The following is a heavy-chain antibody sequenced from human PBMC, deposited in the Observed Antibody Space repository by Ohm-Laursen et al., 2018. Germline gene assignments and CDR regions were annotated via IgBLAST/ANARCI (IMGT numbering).Heavy chain of an antibody. V-gene: IGHV3-11*01. CDR3: ARVSRGTLQSP. Sequence: SLRLSCSASGFTFSDYYMSWIRQAPGKGLEWVSYISSSGSTIYYADSVKGQFTISRDNAKNSLYLQMNSLRAEDTAVYYCARVSRGTLQSPWGQGTLVTVSS. CDR1: GFTFSDYY. CDR2: ISSSGSTI. D-gene: IGHD5-24*01. J-gene: IGHJ5*02.